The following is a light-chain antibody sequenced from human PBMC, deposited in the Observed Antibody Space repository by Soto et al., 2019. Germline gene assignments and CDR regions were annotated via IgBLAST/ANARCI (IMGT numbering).Light chain of an antibody. V-gene: IGKV3-15*01. Sequence: EIVLTQYPHTVSGSRGERATXSCSXSQRVSSNLAWYQQEPGQAPMLLMSGASTSATGITASFSASGCGADFTLTIRRMRSENFEVYYFKQYNNLAVRYAFCEGT. CDR2: GAS. CDR3: KQYNNLAVRYA. CDR1: QRVSSN. J-gene: IGKJ2*01.